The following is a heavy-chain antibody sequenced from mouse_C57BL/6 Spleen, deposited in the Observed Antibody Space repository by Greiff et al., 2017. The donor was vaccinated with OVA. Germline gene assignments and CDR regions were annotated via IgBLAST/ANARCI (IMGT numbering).Heavy chain of an antibody. Sequence: EVKLQQSGPELVKPGASVKISCKASGYTFTDYYMNWVKQSHGKSLEWIGDINPNNGGTSYNQKFKGKATLTVDKSSSTAYMELRSLTSEDSAVYYCATGTEGYWGQGTTLTVSS. V-gene: IGHV1-26*01. CDR3: ATGTEGY. D-gene: IGHD4-1*01. J-gene: IGHJ2*01. CDR1: GYTFTDYY. CDR2: INPNNGGT.